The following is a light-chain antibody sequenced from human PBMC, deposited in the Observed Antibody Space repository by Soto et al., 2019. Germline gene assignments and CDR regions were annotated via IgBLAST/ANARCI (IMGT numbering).Light chain of an antibody. CDR2: DAS. V-gene: IGKV1-5*01. CDR3: QQANSFPSIT. CDR1: QSISSW. Sequence: DIQITQSPSTRSASVGDRVTITGRASQSISSWLAWYQQKPGKAPKLLIYDASSLESGVPSRFSGSGSGTDFTLTISRLKTADFATYYCQQANSFPSITLGQGTRREIK. J-gene: IGKJ5*01.